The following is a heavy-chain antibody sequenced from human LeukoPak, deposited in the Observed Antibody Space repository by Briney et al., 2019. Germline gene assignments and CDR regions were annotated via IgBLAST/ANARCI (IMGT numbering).Heavy chain of an antibody. CDR1: GDSISSYY. Sequence: SETLSLTCTVSGDSISSYYWSWTRQPPGKGLEWIGYIYDSGKTNYNASLISRVTISVDTSKNQFSLKLTSVTPADTAVYYCARGGGTLDYWGQGTLVTVSS. J-gene: IGHJ4*02. CDR2: IYDSGKT. CDR3: ARGGGTLDY. D-gene: IGHD3-16*01. V-gene: IGHV4-59*01.